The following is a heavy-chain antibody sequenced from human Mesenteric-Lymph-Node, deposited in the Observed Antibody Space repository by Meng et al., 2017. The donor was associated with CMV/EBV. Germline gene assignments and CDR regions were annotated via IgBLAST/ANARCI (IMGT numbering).Heavy chain of an antibody. V-gene: IGHV5-51*01. D-gene: IGHD1-26*01. J-gene: IGHJ4*02. Sequence: GESLKISCQGSGYSFPTYWITWVRQMPGKGLEWMGSIYPGDSDTRYTPSFQGQVTISVDKSISTAYLQWSSLKASDTAIYYCARQNSGTLYFDSWGQGTLVTVSS. CDR3: ARQNSGTLYFDS. CDR1: GYSFPTYW. CDR2: IYPGDSDT.